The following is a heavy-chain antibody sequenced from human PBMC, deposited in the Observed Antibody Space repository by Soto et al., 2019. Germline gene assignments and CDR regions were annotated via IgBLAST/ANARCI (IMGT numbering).Heavy chain of an antibody. CDR2: ISGSGGST. V-gene: IGHV3-23*01. CDR3: AKEWPAWWSGYTGYYGMDV. Sequence: EVQLLESGGGLVQPGGSLRLSCAASGFTFSSYAMSWVRQAPGKGLEWVSAISGSGGSTYYADSVKGRFTISRDNSKNTLYLQMNSLRAEDTAVYYCAKEWPAWWSGYTGYYGMDVWGQGTTVTVSS. CDR1: GFTFSSYA. J-gene: IGHJ6*02. D-gene: IGHD3-3*01.